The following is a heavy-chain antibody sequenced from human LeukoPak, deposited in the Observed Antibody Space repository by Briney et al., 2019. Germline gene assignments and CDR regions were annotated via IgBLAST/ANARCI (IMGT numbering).Heavy chain of an antibody. CDR2: IWYDGSNK. CDR3: ASAYDSSGLLLDY. CDR1: GFTFSSYG. D-gene: IGHD3-22*01. V-gene: IGHV3-33*01. Sequence: PGRSLRLSCAASGFTFSSYGMHWVRQAPGKGLEWVAVIWYDGSNKYYADSVKGRFTISRDNSKNTLYLQMNSLRAEDTAVYYCASAYDSSGLLLDYWGQGTLVTVSS. J-gene: IGHJ4*02.